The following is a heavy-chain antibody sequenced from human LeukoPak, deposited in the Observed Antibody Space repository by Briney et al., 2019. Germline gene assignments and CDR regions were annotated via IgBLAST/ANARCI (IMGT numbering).Heavy chain of an antibody. CDR2: IIPIFGAP. J-gene: IGHJ4*02. V-gene: IGHV1-69*13. CDR1: GGTFSSYA. D-gene: IGHD3-10*01. Sequence: LVKVSCKASGGTFSSYAISWVRQAPGQGLEWMGGIIPIFGAPKYAQKFQGRVTITADESTSTAYMELSSLRSEDTAVYYCAREGVRTMVRGAQKQNHFDCWGQGTLVTVSS. CDR3: AREGVRTMVRGAQKQNHFDC.